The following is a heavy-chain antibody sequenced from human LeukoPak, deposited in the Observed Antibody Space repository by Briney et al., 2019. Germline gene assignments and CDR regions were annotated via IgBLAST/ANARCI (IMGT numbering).Heavy chain of an antibody. V-gene: IGHV4-4*02. CDR2: ISHDGTT. CDR3: TRENRPFCPFAF. D-gene: IGHD2/OR15-2a*01. Sequence: SRTLSLTCGVSGGSIDITNYWSWVRQAPGRGLEWIGEISHDGTTNYNSSLRSRVAMSFDRANNQFSLSLTSVTAADTAVYYCTRENRPFCPFAFWGQGVLVTVSS. CDR1: GGSIDITNY. J-gene: IGHJ4*02.